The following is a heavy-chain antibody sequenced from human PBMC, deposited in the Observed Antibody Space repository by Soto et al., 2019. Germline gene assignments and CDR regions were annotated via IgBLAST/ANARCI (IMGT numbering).Heavy chain of an antibody. V-gene: IGHV4-30-4*08. CDR2: IYYSGGT. J-gene: IGHJ6*02. CDR3: ARAWDDIVLVTAADRDYGMDV. CDR1: GGSISSGNYY. D-gene: IGHD2-2*01. Sequence: QVQLQESGPGLVKSSQTLSLTCTVSGGSISSGNYYWSWIRQPPGKGLEWFGYIYYSGGTYYNPPLTTRVTISVDTSKNQFSLKLSSVTAADTAVYYCARAWDDIVLVTAADRDYGMDVWGQGATVTVSS.